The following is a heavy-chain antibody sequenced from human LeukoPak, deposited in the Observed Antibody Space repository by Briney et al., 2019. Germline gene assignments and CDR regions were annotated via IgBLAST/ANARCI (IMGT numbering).Heavy chain of an antibody. CDR1: GFTFTGYY. J-gene: IGHJ4*02. V-gene: IGHV1-2*02. CDR3: ARDGSTTGTTLFDY. D-gene: IGHD1-1*01. Sequence: ASVKVSCKASGFTFTGYYLLWVRQAPGQGLEWMGWINPNSGGTNYAQRFQGRVTMTRDTSISTAYMELTRLRSDDTAVYYCARDGSTTGTTLFDYWGQGTLVTVSS. CDR2: INPNSGGT.